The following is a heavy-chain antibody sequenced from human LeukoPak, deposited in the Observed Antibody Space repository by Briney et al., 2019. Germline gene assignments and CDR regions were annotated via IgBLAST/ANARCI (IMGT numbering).Heavy chain of an antibody. CDR3: ARYRSVTTGKRFFDY. D-gene: IGHD4-17*01. J-gene: IGHJ4*02. V-gene: IGHV3-15*01. CDR2: IKSKTDGGTT. Sequence: GGSLRLSCAASGFTFSNAWMSWVRQAPGKGLEWVGRIKSKTDGGTTDYAAPVKGRFTISRDDSKNTLYLQMNSLRAEDTAVYYCARYRSVTTGKRFFDYWGQGTLVTVSS. CDR1: GFTFSNAW.